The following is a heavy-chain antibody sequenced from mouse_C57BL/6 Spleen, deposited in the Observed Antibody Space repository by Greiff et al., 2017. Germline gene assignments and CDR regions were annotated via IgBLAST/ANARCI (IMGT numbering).Heavy chain of an antibody. CDR2: ISSGSSTI. CDR3: AKGTGTMDY. D-gene: IGHD4-1*01. V-gene: IGHV5-17*01. Sequence: EVKLMESGGGLVKPGGSLKLSCAASGFTFSDYGMHWVRQAPEKGLEWVAYISSGSSTIYYADTVKGRFTISRDNAKNTLLLQMTSLRSEDTAMYYCAKGTGTMDYWGQGTTLTVSS. CDR1: GFTFSDYG. J-gene: IGHJ2*01.